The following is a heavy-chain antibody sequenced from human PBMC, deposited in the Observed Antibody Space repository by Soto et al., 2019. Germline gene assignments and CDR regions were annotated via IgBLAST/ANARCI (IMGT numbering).Heavy chain of an antibody. CDR2: IYYNGHT. V-gene: IGHV4-39*01. J-gene: IGHJ4*02. CDR3: ARHGPLTNNWHQLNC. Sequence: QLQLQESGPGLVKPSETLSLTCTVSGGSISSSPYYWACIRQPPGKGLQWIGNIYYNGHTFYNPPLRSRVTISIDTSKSQVSLGLSSVTASATAVYYCARHGPLTNNWHQLNCWGQGTLVTVSS. D-gene: IGHD1-1*01. CDR1: GGSISSSPYY.